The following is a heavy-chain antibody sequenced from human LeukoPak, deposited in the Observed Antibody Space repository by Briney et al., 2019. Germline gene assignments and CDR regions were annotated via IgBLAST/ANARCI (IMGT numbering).Heavy chain of an antibody. D-gene: IGHD3-9*01. CDR1: GGSFSGYY. CDR3: AREAILSGYFDY. J-gene: IGHJ4*02. V-gene: IGHV4-34*01. CDR2: INHSGRT. Sequence: SETLSLTCAVYGGSFSGYYWSWIRQPPGKGLEWIGEINHSGRTNYNPSLKSRVTISVDASKNQFSLKLSSVTAADTAVYYCAREAILSGYFDYWGQGTLVTVSS.